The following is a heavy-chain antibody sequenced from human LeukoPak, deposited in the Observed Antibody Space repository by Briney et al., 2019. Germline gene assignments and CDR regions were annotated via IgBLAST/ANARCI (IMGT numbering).Heavy chain of an antibody. Sequence: GGSLRLSCAASGFTFSSYSMNWVRQAPGKGLEWVSSISSSSSYIYYADSVKGRFTISRDNSKNTLYLQMNSLRAEDTAVYYCAKDQYYDSSGYFGFSDFDHWGQGTLVTVSS. V-gene: IGHV3-21*04. CDR2: ISSSSSYI. CDR1: GFTFSSYS. CDR3: AKDQYYDSSGYFGFSDFDH. D-gene: IGHD3-22*01. J-gene: IGHJ4*02.